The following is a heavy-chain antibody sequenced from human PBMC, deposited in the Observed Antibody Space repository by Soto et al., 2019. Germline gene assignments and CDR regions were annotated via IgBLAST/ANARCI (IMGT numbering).Heavy chain of an antibody. J-gene: IGHJ4*02. CDR3: LGRFPF. CDR1: GFPFGNFL. CDR2: IRSQPYGGTA. Sequence: PGGSLRLSCTASGFPFGNFLMSWFRQAPGKGMEWVGFIRSQPYGGTAEYAASVRGRFTISRDDSKGIAYLQMNSLQTEDSGVYYCLGRFPFWAQRTPVTVSS. D-gene: IGHD1-26*01. V-gene: IGHV3-49*03.